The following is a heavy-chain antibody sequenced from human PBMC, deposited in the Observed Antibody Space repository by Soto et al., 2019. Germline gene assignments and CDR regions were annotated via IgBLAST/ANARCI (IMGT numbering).Heavy chain of an antibody. D-gene: IGHD3-10*01. CDR2: TIPIFTTA. CDR3: ARVDSSLVRLVGQFYFDH. CDR1: VGTFNGYS. Sequence: QVQLVQSGAEVKEPGSSVEVSCKACVGTFNGYSISWVRQAPGQGLEWVGGTIPIFTTANYAQKFQGKLPLPADGSTSTAYMSLSALRSDDTAIYYCARVDSSLVRLVGQFYFDHWGQGTLVTVSS. V-gene: IGHV1-69*01. J-gene: IGHJ4*02.